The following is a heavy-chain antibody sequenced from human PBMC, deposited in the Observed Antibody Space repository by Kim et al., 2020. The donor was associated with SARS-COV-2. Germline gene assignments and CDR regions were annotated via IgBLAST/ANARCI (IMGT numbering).Heavy chain of an antibody. CDR2: IYYSGST. V-gene: IGHV4-31*03. Sequence: SETLSLTCTVSGGSISSGGYYWSWIRQHPGKGLEWIGYIYYSGSTYYNPSLKSRVTISVDTSKNQFSLKLSSVTAADTAVYYCARAFASTIFGVMRSVAHFDYWGQGTLVPVSS. CDR1: GGSISSGGYY. D-gene: IGHD3-3*01. CDR3: ARAFASTIFGVMRSVAHFDY. J-gene: IGHJ4*02.